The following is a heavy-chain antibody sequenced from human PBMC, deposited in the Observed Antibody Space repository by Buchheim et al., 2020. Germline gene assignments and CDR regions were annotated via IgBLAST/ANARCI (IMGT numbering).Heavy chain of an antibody. Sequence: QVQLVESGGGVVQPGRSLRLSCAASGFTFSSYGMHWVRQAPGKGLEWVAVIWYDGSNKYYADSVKGRFTIPRDHSKNTLYLQMNSLRAEDTAVYYCAKGLLLYADYYYYMDVWGKGTT. CDR2: IWYDGSNK. J-gene: IGHJ6*03. V-gene: IGHV3-33*06. CDR3: AKGLLLYADYYYYMDV. D-gene: IGHD2-2*02. CDR1: GFTFSSYG.